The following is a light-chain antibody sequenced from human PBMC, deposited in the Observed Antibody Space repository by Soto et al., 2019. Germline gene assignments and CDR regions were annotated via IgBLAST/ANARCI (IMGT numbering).Light chain of an antibody. V-gene: IGKV3-20*01. CDR3: QQFDRSPYT. CDR1: QSVSSNY. Sequence: EIVLTQSPGTLSLSPGERPTLSCRASQSVSSNYLAWYQHKPGQTPRLLLYGASSRATGIPDRFSGSGSGTAFTLTISTLEPEDFAVYYCQQFDRSPYTFGQGTKVEI. CDR2: GAS. J-gene: IGKJ2*01.